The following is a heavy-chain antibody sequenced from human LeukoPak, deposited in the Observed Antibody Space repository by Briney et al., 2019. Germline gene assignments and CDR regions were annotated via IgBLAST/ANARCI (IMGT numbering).Heavy chain of an antibody. CDR2: IFYRGST. J-gene: IGHJ4*02. V-gene: IGHV4-38-2*02. Sequence: SETLSLTCTVSGYFISSGYYWGWIRQPPGKGLEWIGSIFYRGSTYYNPSLKSRVTISVDTSKNQFSLKLSSVTAADTAVYYCAREGGLYTYGTGSLRYFDYWGQGTLVTVSS. CDR1: GYFISSGYY. D-gene: IGHD5-18*01. CDR3: AREGGLYTYGTGSLRYFDY.